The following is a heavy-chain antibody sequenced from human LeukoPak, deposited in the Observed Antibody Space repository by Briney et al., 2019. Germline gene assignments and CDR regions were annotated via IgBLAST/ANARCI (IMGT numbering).Heavy chain of an antibody. CDR1: GFTVSSNY. Sequence: GGSLRLSCVVSGFTVSSNYMSWVRQAPGKGLEWVSVLYSGGNTYHADSVKGRFTISRDNSKNTLYLQMNSLRAEETGVYYCAREGASSSFGYWGQGTLVTVSS. CDR2: LYSGGNT. V-gene: IGHV3-53*01. D-gene: IGHD6-13*01. J-gene: IGHJ4*02. CDR3: AREGASSSFGY.